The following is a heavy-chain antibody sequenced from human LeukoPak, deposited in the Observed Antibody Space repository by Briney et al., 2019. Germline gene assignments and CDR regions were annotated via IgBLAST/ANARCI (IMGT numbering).Heavy chain of an antibody. Sequence: SETLSLTCTGSGGSITNYFWRWIRQPAGKGLEWIGRIYTSGSTNYNPSLKSRVTMSVDTSKNQFSLKLSSVTAADTAVYYCASDWYSGSDYWGPGTLVTVSS. J-gene: IGHJ4*02. CDR1: GGSITNYF. CDR2: IYTSGST. D-gene: IGHD1-26*01. CDR3: ASDWYSGSDY. V-gene: IGHV4-4*07.